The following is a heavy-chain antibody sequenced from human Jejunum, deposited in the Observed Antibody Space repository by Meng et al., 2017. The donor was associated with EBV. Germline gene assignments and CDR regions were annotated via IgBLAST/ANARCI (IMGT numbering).Heavy chain of an antibody. D-gene: IGHD5-12*01. V-gene: IGHV4-4*02. Sequence: QVQVPESGPGLVQPSGTLSLTCAVSGASIRSSHWWSWVRQAPGEGLEWIGEIYYTGRTNYNPSLKSRVSMSIDKSKNQFSLNLNSVTVADTAVYYCATSMSGYSYGYSWGQGTLVTVSS. CDR3: ATSMSGYSYGYS. J-gene: IGHJ5*02. CDR1: GASIRSSHW. CDR2: IYYTGRT.